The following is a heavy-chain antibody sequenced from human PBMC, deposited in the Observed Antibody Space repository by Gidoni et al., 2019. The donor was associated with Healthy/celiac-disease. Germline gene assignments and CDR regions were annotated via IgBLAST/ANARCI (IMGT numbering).Heavy chain of an antibody. Sequence: QVQLVQSGAEVKKPGASVKVSCKASGYTFTGYYMHWVRQAPGQGLEWMGWINPNSGGTNYAQKFQGRVTMTRDTSISTAYMELSRLRSDDTAVYYCARGWGVIAAEPGYFDYWGQGTLVTVSS. V-gene: IGHV1-2*02. CDR1: GYTFTGYY. D-gene: IGHD6-13*01. CDR3: ARGWGVIAAEPGYFDY. CDR2: INPNSGGT. J-gene: IGHJ4*02.